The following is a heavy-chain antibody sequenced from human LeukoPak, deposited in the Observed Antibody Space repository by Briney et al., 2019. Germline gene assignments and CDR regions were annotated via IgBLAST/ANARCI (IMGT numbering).Heavy chain of an antibody. V-gene: IGHV3-33*01. CDR2: MWYDGSNK. J-gene: IGHJ6*02. CDR3: VSGYSYGSFGHGMDV. Sequence: PGMSLRLSCAASGFTFGSYGIHWVRQAPGKGLEWVAVMWYDGSNKYYADSVRGRFTISRDNSKNTLYLQMNSLRAEDTAVYYCVSGYSYGSFGHGMDVWGQGTTVTVSS. CDR1: GFTFGSYG. D-gene: IGHD5-18*01.